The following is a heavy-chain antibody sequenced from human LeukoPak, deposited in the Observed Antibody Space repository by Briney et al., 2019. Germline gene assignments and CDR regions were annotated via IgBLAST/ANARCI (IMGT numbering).Heavy chain of an antibody. CDR3: ARDGRTGRGY. CDR2: IYHSGST. Sequence: SQTLSLTCTVSGGSISSGGYYWSWIRQPPGKGLEWIGYIYHSGSTYYNPSLKSRVTISVDRSKNQFSLKLSSVTAADTAVYYCARDGRTGRGYWGQGTLVTVSS. J-gene: IGHJ4*02. V-gene: IGHV4-30-2*01. CDR1: GGSISSGGYY. D-gene: IGHD1-1*01.